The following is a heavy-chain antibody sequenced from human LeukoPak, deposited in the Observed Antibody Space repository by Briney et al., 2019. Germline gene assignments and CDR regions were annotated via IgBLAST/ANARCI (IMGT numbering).Heavy chain of an antibody. Sequence: AGSLRLSCAASRFTFSHYGMHWVRQAPGKGLEWVAVIWNDGSNKYYADSVNGRFTVSRDNSQNRLYLQMNSLRPEDTAVYYCAKDAQRGFDYSNSLENWGQGTLVTVSS. D-gene: IGHD4-11*01. J-gene: IGHJ4*02. CDR2: IWNDGSNK. CDR3: AKDAQRGFDYSNSLEN. V-gene: IGHV3-33*06. CDR1: RFTFSHYG.